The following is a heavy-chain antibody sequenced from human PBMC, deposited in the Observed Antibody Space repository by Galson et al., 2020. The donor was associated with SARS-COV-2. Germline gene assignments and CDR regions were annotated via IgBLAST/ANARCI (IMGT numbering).Heavy chain of an antibody. CDR2: INHSGST. V-gene: IGHV4-34*01. CDR1: GESFSGYY. Sequence: SETLSLTCAVYGESFSGYYWSWIRQPPGKGLEWIGEINHSGSTNYKPSLKSRVTISADTSKHQFSLKLSSVTAADTAVYYCARGARKGIAGAGTTSSDYYFHYGMDVWGQGTTVTVS. CDR3: ARGARKGIAGAGTTSSDYYFHYGMDV. D-gene: IGHD6-19*01. J-gene: IGHJ6*02.